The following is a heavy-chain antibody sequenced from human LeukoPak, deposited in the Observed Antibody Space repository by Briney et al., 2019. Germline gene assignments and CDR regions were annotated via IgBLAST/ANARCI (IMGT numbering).Heavy chain of an antibody. D-gene: IGHD3-22*01. CDR3: VRLRRNSDTSGFYYYYDF. CDR1: ECTFSSYS. Sequence: GGSLTLSCIASECTFSSYSMNWVRQAPGKGLEWVSSISVRSNYIFYPDSVRRRFRISRDDARDSLYLQMNSLRAEDTAVYYCVRLRRNSDTSGFYYYYDFWGQGTLVTVSS. V-gene: IGHV3-21*01. J-gene: IGHJ4*02. CDR2: ISVRSNYI.